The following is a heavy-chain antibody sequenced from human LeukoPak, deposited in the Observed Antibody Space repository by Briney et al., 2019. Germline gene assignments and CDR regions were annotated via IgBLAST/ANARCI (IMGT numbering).Heavy chain of an antibody. CDR3: AKDPLGIQLRGDDFDL. CDR2: ISGSGGST. Sequence: GGSLRLSCAASGDTFSVYAMSCVRQAPGEGLEWGSAISGSGGSTYYADSVKGRVTISRDNSKNTLYLQTNSLRAEDTAVYYCAKDPLGIQLRGDDFDLWGQGTMVTVSS. J-gene: IGHJ3*01. D-gene: IGHD5-18*01. V-gene: IGHV3-23*01. CDR1: GDTFSVYA.